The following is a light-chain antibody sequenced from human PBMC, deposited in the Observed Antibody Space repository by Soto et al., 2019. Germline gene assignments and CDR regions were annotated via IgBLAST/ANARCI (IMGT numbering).Light chain of an antibody. Sequence: QSVLTQPSSASQSPGQRVTISCSGSSFNIGENNVSWFQHVQGRDPTDLIFNNDRRPSGGADRFFASKSGTSASLAISGLRSEDDAAYFCGSWDDSLSGWAFGGGTQLTVL. J-gene: IGLJ3*02. V-gene: IGLV1-44*01. CDR2: NND. CDR3: GSWDDSLSGWA. CDR1: SFNIGENN.